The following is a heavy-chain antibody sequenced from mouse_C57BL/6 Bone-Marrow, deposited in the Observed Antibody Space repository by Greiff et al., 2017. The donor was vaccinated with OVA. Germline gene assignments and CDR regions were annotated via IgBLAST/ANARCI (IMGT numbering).Heavy chain of an antibody. CDR2: ISYSGST. CDR3: ARGSDYHGYAMDY. CDR1: GYSITSYY. J-gene: IGHJ4*01. Sequence: VQLVQSGPGLAKPSPTLYLPCSATGYSITSYYWNWIRKFPGNKLEYMGYISYSGSTYYNPSRKSRISITRDTSKNQYYLQLNSVTTEDTATYYCARGSDYHGYAMDYWGQGTSVTVSS. V-gene: IGHV3-8*01. D-gene: IGHD2-13*01.